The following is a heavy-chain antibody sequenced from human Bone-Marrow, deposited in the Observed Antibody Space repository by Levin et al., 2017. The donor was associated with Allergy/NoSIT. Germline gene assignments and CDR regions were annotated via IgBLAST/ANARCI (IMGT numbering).Heavy chain of an antibody. V-gene: IGHV4-30-4*01. J-gene: IGHJ5*02. CDR1: GGSIHSGDYH. D-gene: IGHD5-18*01. CDR2: IFSIGTT. CDR3: ARVRGFTYGYGWLDP. Sequence: SCTVSGGSIHSGDYHWNWIRQSPGKGLEWIGQIFSIGTTWYNPSLRSRVSMSVDISKNQMSLKLNSVTAADTAVYYCARVRGFTYGYGWLDPWGQGTLVAVSS.